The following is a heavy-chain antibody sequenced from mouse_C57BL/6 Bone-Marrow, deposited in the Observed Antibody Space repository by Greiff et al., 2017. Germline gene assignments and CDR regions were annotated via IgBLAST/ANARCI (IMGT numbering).Heavy chain of an antibody. Sequence: VQLKESGAELVRPGASVKLSCTASGFNIKDDYMHWVKQRPEQGLEWIGWIDPENGDTEYASKFQGKATITADTSSNTAYLQLSSLTSEDTAVYYCTTGFPDYWGQGTTLTVSS. CDR2: IDPENGDT. CDR1: GFNIKDDY. J-gene: IGHJ2*01. V-gene: IGHV14-4*01. CDR3: TTGFPDY.